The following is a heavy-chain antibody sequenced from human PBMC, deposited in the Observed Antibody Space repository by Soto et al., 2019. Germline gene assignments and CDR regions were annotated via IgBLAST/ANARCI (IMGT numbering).Heavy chain of an antibody. J-gene: IGHJ3*02. Sequence: PGGSLRLSCAASGFTFSSYDMHWVRQATGKGLEWVSAIGTAGDTYYPGSVKGRFTISRENAKNSLYLQMNSLRAGDTAVYYCARGSSRYYDSSGHPSDRDEAFDIWGQGTMATVSS. V-gene: IGHV3-13*01. CDR1: GFTFSSYD. CDR2: IGTAGDT. CDR3: ARGSSRYYDSSGHPSDRDEAFDI. D-gene: IGHD3-22*01.